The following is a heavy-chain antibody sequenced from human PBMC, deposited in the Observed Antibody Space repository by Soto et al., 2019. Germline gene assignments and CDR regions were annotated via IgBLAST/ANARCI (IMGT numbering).Heavy chain of an antibody. Sequence: PSETLSLTCTVSGGSISSGGYYWSWIRQHPGKGLEWIGYIYYSGSTYYNPSLKSRVTISVDTSKNQFSLKLSSVTAADTAVYSCARVFAYRRTAFAIWAQGTLVPVSS. J-gene: IGHJ3*02. CDR2: IYYSGST. CDR1: GGSISSGGYY. CDR3: ARVFAYRRTAFAI. V-gene: IGHV4-31*03. D-gene: IGHD2-2*01.